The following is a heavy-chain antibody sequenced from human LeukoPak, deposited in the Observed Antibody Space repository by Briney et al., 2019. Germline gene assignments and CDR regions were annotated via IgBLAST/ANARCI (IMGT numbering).Heavy chain of an antibody. D-gene: IGHD2-2*01. CDR1: GGSISSYY. V-gene: IGHV4-59*01. J-gene: IGHJ5*02. Sequence: KPSETLSLTCTVSGGSISSYYWSWIRQPPGKGLEWIGYIYYSGSTNYNPSLKSRVTISVDTSKNQFSLKLSSVTAADTAVYYCARGERWGCSSTSCYHSFDPWGQGTLVTVSS. CDR2: IYYSGST. CDR3: ARGERWGCSSTSCYHSFDP.